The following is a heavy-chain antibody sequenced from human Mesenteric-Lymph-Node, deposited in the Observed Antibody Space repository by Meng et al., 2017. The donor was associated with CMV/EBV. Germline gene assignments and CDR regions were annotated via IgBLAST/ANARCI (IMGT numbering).Heavy chain of an antibody. V-gene: IGHV5-51*01. CDR3: ARHLSSRWYYFDY. D-gene: IGHD6-13*01. CDR2: IYPGDSNT. J-gene: IGHJ4*02. Sequence: GGSLRLSCKASGYDFTTYWIGWMRQMPGKGLEWMGMIYPGDSNTKYSPSFEGQVTISADKSISTAYLQWSSLKASDTAMYYCARHLSSRWYYFDYWGQGTLVTVSS. CDR1: GYDFTTYW.